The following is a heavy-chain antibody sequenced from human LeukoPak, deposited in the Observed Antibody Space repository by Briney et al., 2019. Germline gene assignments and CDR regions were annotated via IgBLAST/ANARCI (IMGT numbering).Heavy chain of an antibody. D-gene: IGHD2-2*01. CDR2: INPNSGGT. Sequence: GASVKVSCKASGYTFTSYDINWVRQAPGQGLEWMGWINPNSGGTNYAQKFQGRVTMTRDTSISTAYMELSRLRSDDTAVYYCARSGIVVVPAAIREFDYWGQGTLVTVSS. CDR1: GYTFTSYD. J-gene: IGHJ4*02. V-gene: IGHV1-2*02. CDR3: ARSGIVVVPAAIREFDY.